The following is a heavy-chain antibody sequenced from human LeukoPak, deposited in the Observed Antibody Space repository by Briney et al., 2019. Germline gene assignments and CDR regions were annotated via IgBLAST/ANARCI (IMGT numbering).Heavy chain of an antibody. CDR1: GGSISSGDYY. CDR2: IYYSGST. D-gene: IGHD5-18*01. J-gene: IGHJ5*02. Sequence: SQTLSLTCTVSGGSISSGDYYWSWIRQPPGKGLEWIGRIYYSGSTYYNPSPKSRVTISVDTSKNQFSLKLSSVTAADTGVYCCAPQQLWLRYRWFDPWGQGTLVNVSS. V-gene: IGHV4-30-4*08. CDR3: APQQLWLRYRWFDP.